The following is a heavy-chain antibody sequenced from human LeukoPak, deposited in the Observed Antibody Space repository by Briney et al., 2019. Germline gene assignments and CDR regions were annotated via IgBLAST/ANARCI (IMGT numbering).Heavy chain of an antibody. CDR3: AKAQAYGGFDY. D-gene: IGHD3-16*01. V-gene: IGHV3-30*18. CDR2: ISYDGSNK. J-gene: IGHJ4*02. CDR1: GFTFGSFG. Sequence: GGSLRLSCAASGFTFGSFGMHWVRQAPGKGLEWVAVISYDGSNKYYADSVKGRFTISRDNSKNTLYLQMNSLRAEDTAVYYCAKAQAYGGFDYWGQGTLVTVSS.